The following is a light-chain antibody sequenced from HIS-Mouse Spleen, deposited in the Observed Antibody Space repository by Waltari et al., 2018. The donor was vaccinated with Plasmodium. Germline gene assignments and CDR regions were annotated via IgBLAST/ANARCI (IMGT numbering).Light chain of an antibody. CDR1: QSISSW. CDR2: KAA. CDR3: QQYDNPSFT. J-gene: IGKJ3*01. V-gene: IGKV1-5*03. Sequence: DIQMTQSPSTLSASVGDRVTITCRASQSISSWLAWYQKKPGKAPKLLIYKAASLESGVPSRFSGSGSGTEFTLTISSLQPEDIATYYCQQYDNPSFTFGPGTKVDIK.